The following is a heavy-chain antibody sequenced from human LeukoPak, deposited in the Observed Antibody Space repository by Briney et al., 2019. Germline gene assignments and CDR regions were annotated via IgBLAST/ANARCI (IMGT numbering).Heavy chain of an antibody. CDR3: ARGSSSALDAFDI. CDR2: IYYSGST. V-gene: IGHV4-59*01. D-gene: IGHD6-6*01. J-gene: IGHJ3*02. CDR1: GGSISSYY. Sequence: SETLSLTCAVSGGSISSYYWSWIRQPPGKGLEWIGYIYYSGSTNYNPSLKSRVTISVDTSKNQFSLKLSSVTAADTAVYYCARGSSSALDAFDIWGQGTMVTVSS.